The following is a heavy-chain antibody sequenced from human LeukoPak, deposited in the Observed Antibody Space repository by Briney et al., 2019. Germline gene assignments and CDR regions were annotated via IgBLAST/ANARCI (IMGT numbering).Heavy chain of an antibody. V-gene: IGHV1-24*01. J-gene: IGHJ4*02. D-gene: IGHD6-13*01. CDR3: ATPSLSSWYFFDY. CDR1: GYTLTELS. Sequence: GASVKVSCKVSGYTLTELSMHWVRQPPGKGLEWMGGFDPEDGETIYAQKFQGRVTMTEDTSTDTAYMELSSLRSEDTAVYYCATPSLSSWYFFDYWGQGTLVTVSS. CDR2: FDPEDGET.